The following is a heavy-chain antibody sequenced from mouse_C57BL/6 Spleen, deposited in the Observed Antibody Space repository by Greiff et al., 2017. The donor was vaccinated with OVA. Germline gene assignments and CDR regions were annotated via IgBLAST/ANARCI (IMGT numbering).Heavy chain of an antibody. Sequence: EVKLVESGGGLVQPGGSLSLSCAASGFTFTDYYMSWVRQPPGQALDWLGFIRNKANGYTTEYSASVKGRFTISRDNTQRILYIQMNALRAEDSATYYCARNDTTVVERDAMDYWGQGTSVTVSS. CDR1: GFTFTDYY. J-gene: IGHJ4*01. D-gene: IGHD1-1*01. CDR3: ARNDTTVVERDAMDY. CDR2: IRNKANGYTT. V-gene: IGHV7-3*01.